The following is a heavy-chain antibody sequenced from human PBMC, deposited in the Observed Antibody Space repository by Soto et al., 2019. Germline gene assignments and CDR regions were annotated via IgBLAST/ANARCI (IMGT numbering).Heavy chain of an antibody. V-gene: IGHV4-30-4*01. D-gene: IGHD4-17*01. CDR3: ARATNYGDYGSDWYFDL. Sequence: QVQLQESGPGLVKPSQTLSLTCTVSGGSISSGDYYWSWIRQPPGKGLEWIGYIYYSGSTYYNPSLKSRVTISVDTSKNQFSLKLSSVTAADTAVYYCARATNYGDYGSDWYFDLWGRGTLVTVCS. J-gene: IGHJ2*01. CDR1: GGSISSGDYY. CDR2: IYYSGST.